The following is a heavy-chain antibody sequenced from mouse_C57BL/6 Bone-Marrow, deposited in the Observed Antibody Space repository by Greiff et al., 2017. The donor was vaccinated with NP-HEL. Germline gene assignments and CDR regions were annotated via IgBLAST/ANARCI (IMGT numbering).Heavy chain of an antibody. V-gene: IGHV1-26*01. J-gene: IGHJ1*03. CDR2: INPNNGGT. D-gene: IGHD2-3*01. Sequence: VQLQQSGPELVKPGASVKISCKASGYTFTDYYMNWVKQSHGKSLEWIGDINPNNGGTSYNQKFKGKATLTVDKSSSTAYMELRSLTSEDSAVYYYASDGYYVGYFDVWGTGTTVTVSS. CDR1: GYTFTDYY. CDR3: ASDGYYVGYFDV.